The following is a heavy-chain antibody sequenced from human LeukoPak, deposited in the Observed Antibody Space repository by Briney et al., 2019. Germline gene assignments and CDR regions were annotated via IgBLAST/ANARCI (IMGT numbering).Heavy chain of an antibody. CDR3: ARAVGEGCGVYYFDY. V-gene: IGHV1-2*02. D-gene: IGHD3-16*01. J-gene: IGHJ4*02. Sequence: ASVKVSCKASGYTFTGYHVHWVRQAPGQGVEWMGWINPNSGGTNYAQKFQGRVTMTSDTSISTAYMELSRVRSDDTAVYYCARAVGEGCGVYYFDYWGQGTLVTVSS. CDR1: GYTFTGYH. CDR2: INPNSGGT.